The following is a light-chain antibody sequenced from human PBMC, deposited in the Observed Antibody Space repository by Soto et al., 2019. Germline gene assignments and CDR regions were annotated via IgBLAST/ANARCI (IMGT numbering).Light chain of an antibody. CDR2: AAS. CDR1: QSSSSY. J-gene: IGKJ1*01. Sequence: DIQMTQSPSSLSASVGDRVTITCRASQSSSSYLNWYQQKPGKAPKLRSQAASSLQRGGPSRVSGSGPGTDCTLTSSSLQPADFATYYCQQSYSTPITFGQGTKVDIK. CDR3: QQSYSTPIT. V-gene: IGKV1-39*01.